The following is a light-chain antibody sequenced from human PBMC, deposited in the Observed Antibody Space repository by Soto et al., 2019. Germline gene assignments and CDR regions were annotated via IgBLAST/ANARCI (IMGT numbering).Light chain of an antibody. CDR2: TDN. CDR1: SSNIGSNY. CDR3: ATWDDSLSAAWV. Sequence: QSVLTQPPSASGTPGQRVTISCSGSSSNIGSNYVYWYQHLPGAAPKLLISTDNQRPSGVPDRFSGSKSGTSASLAISGLRSEDEANYYCATWDDSLSAAWVFGGGTKLTVL. V-gene: IGLV1-47*01. J-gene: IGLJ3*02.